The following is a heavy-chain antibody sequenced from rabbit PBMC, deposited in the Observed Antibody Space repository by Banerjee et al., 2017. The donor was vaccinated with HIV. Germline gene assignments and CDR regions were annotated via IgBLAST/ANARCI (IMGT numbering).Heavy chain of an antibody. Sequence: QSLEESGGGLVQTEGSLTLTCKATGFDFSSTYYMCCVRQVPGKGLELIACIYTDSDGTWYASWVNGRFTITRSTSLNTVTLQMTSLTAADTATYFCARDLAGVIGWNFNLWGPGTL. D-gene: IGHD4-1*01. CDR1: GFDFSSTYY. CDR2: IYTDSDGT. J-gene: IGHJ4*01. V-gene: IGHV1S43*01. CDR3: ARDLAGVIGWNFNL.